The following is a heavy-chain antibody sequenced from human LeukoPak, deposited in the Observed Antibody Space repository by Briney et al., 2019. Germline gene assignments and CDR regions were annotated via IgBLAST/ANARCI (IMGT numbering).Heavy chain of an antibody. CDR1: GYTFTSYA. CDR3: AREVYDFWSGYFGSSIDY. Sequence: GASVKVSCKASGYTFTSYAMNWVRQAPGQGLEWMGWINTNTGNPTYAQGFTGRFVFSLDTSVSTAYLQISSLKAEDTAVYYCAREVYDFWSGYFGSSIDYWGQGTLVTVSS. CDR2: INTNTGNP. V-gene: IGHV7-4-1*02. D-gene: IGHD3-3*01. J-gene: IGHJ4*02.